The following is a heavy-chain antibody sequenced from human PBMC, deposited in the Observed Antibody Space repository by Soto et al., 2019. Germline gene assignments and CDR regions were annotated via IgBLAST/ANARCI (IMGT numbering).Heavy chain of an antibody. CDR3: ARVEEGSGSYYYYYGTDV. CDR1: GGTFSSYT. V-gene: IGHV1-69*02. Sequence: QVQLVQSGAEVKKPGSSVKVSCKASGGTFSSYTISWVRQAPGQGLEWMGRIIPILGIANYAQKFQGRVTITADKSTSTAYMELSSLRSEDTAVYYCARVEEGSGSYYYYYGTDVWGQGTTVTVSS. D-gene: IGHD3-10*01. CDR2: IIPILGIA. J-gene: IGHJ6*02.